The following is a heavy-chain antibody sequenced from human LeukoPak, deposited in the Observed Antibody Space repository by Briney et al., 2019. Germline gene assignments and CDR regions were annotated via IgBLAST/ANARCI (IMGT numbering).Heavy chain of an antibody. J-gene: IGHJ6*03. CDR2: KRYDGSAK. CDR3: AKDCFSCSSDGCPQYYYYMDV. D-gene: IGHD2-2*01. CDR1: GFNFSRFG. V-gene: IGHV3-30*02. Sequence: GGSLRLSCTASGFNFSRFGMHWVRQAPGKGLEWVAFKRYDGSAKYYAESVKGRFTISSDTAKNTLYLQMNRLGAEDTAVYYCAKDCFSCSSDGCPQYYYYMDVWGKGPRSPSP.